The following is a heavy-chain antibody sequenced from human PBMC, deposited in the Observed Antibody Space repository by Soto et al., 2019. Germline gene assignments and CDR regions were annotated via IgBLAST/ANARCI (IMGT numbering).Heavy chain of an antibody. Sequence: ASVNVSCKASGYTFTSYAMHWVRQAPGQRLEWMGWINAGNGNTKYSQKFQGRVTITRDTSASTAYMELSSLRSEDTAVYYCARPRTYNWNDPFDYWGQGTLVTVSS. J-gene: IGHJ4*02. CDR3: ARPRTYNWNDPFDY. CDR1: GYTFTSYA. D-gene: IGHD1-20*01. V-gene: IGHV1-3*01. CDR2: INAGNGNT.